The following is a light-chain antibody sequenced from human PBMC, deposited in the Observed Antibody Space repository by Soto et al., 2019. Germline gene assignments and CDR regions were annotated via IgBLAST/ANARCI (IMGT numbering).Light chain of an antibody. CDR3: QAYDYSLTASV. CDR1: SSNLGAGYD. CDR2: GNR. J-gene: IGLJ3*02. V-gene: IGLV1-40*01. Sequence: QSVMTQPPSVSGAPGQRVTISCTGTSSNLGAGYDVHWYQQLPGAAPKLVIFGNRNRPSGIPERFSGSKSGTSASLAITGLQAEDEADYYCQAYDYSLTASVFGGGTKLTVL.